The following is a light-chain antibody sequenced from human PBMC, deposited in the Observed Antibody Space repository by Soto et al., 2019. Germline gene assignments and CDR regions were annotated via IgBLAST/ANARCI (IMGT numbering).Light chain of an antibody. V-gene: IGLV2-23*02. J-gene: IGLJ1*01. CDR3: CSYAGGATYV. Sequence: QSVLTQPASVSGSPGQSITISCTGTISDVGTYNLVSWFQQHPGKAPKLMIFEVSERPSGVSNRFSGSKSGNAASLTISGLQAEDEADYYCCSYAGGATYVFGTGTKLPVL. CDR1: ISDVGTYNL. CDR2: EVS.